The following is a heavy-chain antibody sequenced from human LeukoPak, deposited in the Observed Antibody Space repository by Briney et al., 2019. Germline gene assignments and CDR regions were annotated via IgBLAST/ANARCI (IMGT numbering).Heavy chain of an antibody. V-gene: IGHV4-59*01. Sequence: SETLSLTCTVSGGSISSYYWSWIRQPPGKGLEWIGYIYYSGSTNYNPSLKSRVTISVDTSKNQFSLKLSSVTAADTAVYYCARGVGLGYYYGMDVWGQGTTVTVSS. D-gene: IGHD1-26*01. CDR2: IYYSGST. CDR3: ARGVGLGYYYGMDV. J-gene: IGHJ6*02. CDR1: GGSISSYY.